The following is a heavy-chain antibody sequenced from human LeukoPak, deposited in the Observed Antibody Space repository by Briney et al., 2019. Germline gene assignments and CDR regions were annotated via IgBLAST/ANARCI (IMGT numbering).Heavy chain of an antibody. CDR3: ARVDLYYDSSGYSQAANDY. CDR1: GYTFTSYG. CDR2: VSAYNGAT. V-gene: IGHV1-18*01. J-gene: IGHJ4*02. D-gene: IGHD3-22*01. Sequence: GASVKVSCKASGYTFTSYGISWVRQAPGQGLEWMGWVSAYNGATNYAQNFQDRVTMTTDTPTTTAYMELRSLRSDDTAVYYCARVDLYYDSSGYSQAANDYWGQGTLVTVSS.